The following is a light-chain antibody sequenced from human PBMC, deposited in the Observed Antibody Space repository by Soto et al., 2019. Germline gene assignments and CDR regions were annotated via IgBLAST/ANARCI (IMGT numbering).Light chain of an antibody. Sequence: ILMTQSPATLSVSPGERATLSCRASQSVSNNLAWYQQKPGQAPRLLIYDASTRATGIPARFSGSGSGTEFTLTISGLQSEDVAVYYCQQYNNWPPWTFGQGNKVEIK. CDR3: QQYNNWPPWT. V-gene: IGKV3-15*01. J-gene: IGKJ1*01. CDR1: QSVSNN. CDR2: DAS.